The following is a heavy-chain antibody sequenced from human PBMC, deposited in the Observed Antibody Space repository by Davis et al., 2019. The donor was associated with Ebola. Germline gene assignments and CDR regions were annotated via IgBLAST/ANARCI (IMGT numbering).Heavy chain of an antibody. V-gene: IGHV5-51*01. Sequence: GESLKISCKGSGYTFTNYWIGWVRQMPGKGLEWMGMIYPGDSDTRYSPSFQGQVTIPADKSISTAYLQWSSLKASDTAIYYCARRGYCSGTGCPWGWFDPWGQGTLVTVSS. CDR3: ARRGYCSGTGCPWGWFDP. CDR2: IYPGDSDT. D-gene: IGHD2-2*01. CDR1: GYTFTNYW. J-gene: IGHJ5*02.